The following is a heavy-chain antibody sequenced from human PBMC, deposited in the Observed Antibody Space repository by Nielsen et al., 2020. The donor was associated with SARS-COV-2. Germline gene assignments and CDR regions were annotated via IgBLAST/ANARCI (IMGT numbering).Heavy chain of an antibody. Sequence: ASVKVSCKASGYTFTSYYMHWVRQAPGQGLEWMGIINPSGGSTSYAQKFQGRVTMTRDTSTSTVYMELSSLRSEDTAVYYCARDSSGIAVAGTSGYWGQGTLVTVSS. CDR1: GYTFTSYY. D-gene: IGHD6-19*01. J-gene: IGHJ4*02. CDR2: INPSGGST. V-gene: IGHV1-46*01. CDR3: ARDSSGIAVAGTSGY.